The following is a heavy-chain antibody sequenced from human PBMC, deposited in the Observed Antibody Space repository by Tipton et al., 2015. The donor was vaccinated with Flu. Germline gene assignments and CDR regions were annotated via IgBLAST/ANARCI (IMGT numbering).Heavy chain of an antibody. V-gene: IGHV4-34*01. Sequence: LRLSCAVYGGSVSGHYWSWIRQPPGKGLEWIREINHSGRTNYNPSLKSRATISVDTSKNQFSLKLSSVNAADTAVYYCARHGGYYFDYWGQGTRVTVSS. J-gene: IGHJ4*02. CDR1: GGSVSGHY. D-gene: IGHD4-23*01. CDR2: INHSGRT. CDR3: ARHGGYYFDY.